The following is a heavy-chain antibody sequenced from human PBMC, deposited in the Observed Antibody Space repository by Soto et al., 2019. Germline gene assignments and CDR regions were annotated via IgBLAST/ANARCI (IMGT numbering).Heavy chain of an antibody. D-gene: IGHD3-22*01. V-gene: IGHV1-69*10. CDR2: IIPMLGTP. CDR3: AKEKSRYDRSGYYRPDY. J-gene: IGHJ4*02. CDR1: GDTFSSYA. Sequence: SVKVSCKSSGDTFSSYAISWVRQAPGQGLEWMGGIIPMLGTPSYAQKFPDRVTITADKFTSTAYMELSGLRSEDTAVYYCAKEKSRYDRSGYYRPDYWGQGTLVTVYS.